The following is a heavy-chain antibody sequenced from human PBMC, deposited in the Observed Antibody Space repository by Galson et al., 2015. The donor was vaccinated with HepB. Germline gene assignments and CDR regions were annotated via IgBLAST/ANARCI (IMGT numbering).Heavy chain of an antibody. CDR2: IYPGDSDT. D-gene: IGHD1-26*01. CDR1: GYSFRSYW. V-gene: IGHV5-51*01. CDR3: ARRSGRHFACDD. J-gene: IGHJ4*02. Sequence: QSGAEVKKPGVSLKISRKGSGYSFRSYWIGWVREMPGKGLEWIGVIYPGDSDTRYSPSFQGQVTISADKSISTAYLRWSSLKASDTATYNCARRSGRHFACDDWGQGTLGTVSS.